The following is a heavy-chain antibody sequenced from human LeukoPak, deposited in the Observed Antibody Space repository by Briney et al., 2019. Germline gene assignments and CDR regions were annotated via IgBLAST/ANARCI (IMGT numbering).Heavy chain of an antibody. CDR2: IIPIFGTA. CDR3: ATRPGYNWFDP. J-gene: IGHJ5*02. Sequence: ASVKVSCKASGGTFSSYAISWVRQAPGQGLEWVGGIIPIFGTANYAQKFQGRVTITADESTSTAYMELSSLRSEDTAVYYCATRPGYNWFDPWGQGTLVTVSS. CDR1: GGTFSSYA. V-gene: IGHV1-69*13.